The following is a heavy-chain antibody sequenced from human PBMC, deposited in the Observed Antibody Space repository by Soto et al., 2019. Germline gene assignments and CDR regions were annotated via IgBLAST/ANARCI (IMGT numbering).Heavy chain of an antibody. CDR1: GGSISSYY. CDR3: ARSYDSSGYYYRGLSEGFDY. V-gene: IGHV4-59*01. J-gene: IGHJ4*02. Sequence: SETLSLTCTVSGGSISSYYWSWIRQPPGKGLEWIGYIYYSGSTNYNPAHKSRVTISVDTSKNQFSLKLSSVTAADTAVYYCARSYDSSGYYYRGLSEGFDYWGQGTLVTVSS. D-gene: IGHD3-22*01. CDR2: IYYSGST.